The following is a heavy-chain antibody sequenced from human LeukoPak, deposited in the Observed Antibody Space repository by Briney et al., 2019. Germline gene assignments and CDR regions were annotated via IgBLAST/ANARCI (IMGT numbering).Heavy chain of an antibody. J-gene: IGHJ3*02. CDR2: INHSGST. Sequence: PSETLSLTCAVSGASFSDYYWSWIRQPPGKGLEWIGEINHSGSTNYKPSLKSRVTISLDTSKSQFSLKLSSVTAADTAVYYCATLRTIKPGVKDAFDIWGQGTLVTVSS. V-gene: IGHV4-34*01. CDR3: ATLRTIKPGVKDAFDI. CDR1: GASFSDYY. D-gene: IGHD4/OR15-4a*01.